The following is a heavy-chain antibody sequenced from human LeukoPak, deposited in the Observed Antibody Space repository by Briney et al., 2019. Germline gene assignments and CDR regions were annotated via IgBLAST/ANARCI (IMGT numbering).Heavy chain of an antibody. Sequence: HPGGSLRLSCAASRFTFRSYDMNWVRQAPGKGLEWVSYISSSGITMYYADSVKGRFTISRDNSKNSLYLQMNSLRAEDTAIYYCARGMGSYSGSYYDSWGQGTLVTVSS. D-gene: IGHD1-26*01. CDR2: ISSSGITM. J-gene: IGHJ4*02. V-gene: IGHV3-48*03. CDR3: ARGMGSYSGSYYDS. CDR1: RFTFRSYD.